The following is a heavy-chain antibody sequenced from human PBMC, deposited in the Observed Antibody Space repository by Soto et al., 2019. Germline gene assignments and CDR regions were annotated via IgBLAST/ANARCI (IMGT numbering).Heavy chain of an antibody. Sequence: PGGSLRLSCATSGFTISSNYMSWVRQAPGKGLEWVSVLYTGGRASYADFAKGRYNISRDDSKSTLYLQMNSLRAEDTAVYCCATGVVASSVFFQHWGQGTLVTVSS. CDR1: GFTISSNY. D-gene: IGHD6-6*01. J-gene: IGHJ1*01. CDR3: ATGVVASSVFFQH. CDR2: LYTGGRA. V-gene: IGHV3-53*01.